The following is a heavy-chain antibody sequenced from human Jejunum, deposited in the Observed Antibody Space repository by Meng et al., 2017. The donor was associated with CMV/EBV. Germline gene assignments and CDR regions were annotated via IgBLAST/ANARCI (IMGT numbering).Heavy chain of an antibody. V-gene: IGHV4-34*01. Sequence: QLERGGGVLLKSLETLSLTWHAYGGSLTLYRWTCICERPGKGLEWNGEISNGGITNNKPSLKCIVTLLIDTTKNHFALKPGSVSAADTAVYYCGMELVNWGQGILVTVFS. CDR3: GMELVN. CDR1: GGSLTLYR. CDR2: ISNGGIT. D-gene: IGHD1-7*01. J-gene: IGHJ4*02.